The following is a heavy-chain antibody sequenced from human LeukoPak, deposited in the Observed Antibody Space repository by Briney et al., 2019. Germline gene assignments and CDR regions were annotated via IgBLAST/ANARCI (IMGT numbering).Heavy chain of an antibody. CDR3: ARDLRHPVGGTSY. V-gene: IGHV3-21*01. CDR1: GFTFSSYS. J-gene: IGHJ4*02. D-gene: IGHD4-23*01. Sequence: GGSLTLSCAASGFTFSSYSMNWVRHAPGKGLEWVSSISPSSNYIYYAHSVKGRFTISRDNAKTSLYLQMNSLRAEDTAVYYCARDLRHPVGGTSYWGQGTLVTVSS. CDR2: ISPSSNYI.